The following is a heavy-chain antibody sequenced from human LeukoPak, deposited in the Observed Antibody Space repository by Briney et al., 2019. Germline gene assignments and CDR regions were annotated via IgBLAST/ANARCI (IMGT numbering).Heavy chain of an antibody. V-gene: IGHV3-7*01. CDR3: ARGEYSSSWYAYYYYMDV. CDR1: GFTFSSYW. CDR2: IKQDGSEK. Sequence: GGSLRLSCAASGFTFSSYWMSRVRQAPGKGLEWVANIKQDGSEKYYVDSVKGRFTISRDNAKNSLYLQMNSLRAEDTAVYYCARGEYSSSWYAYYYYMDVWGKGTTVTVSS. D-gene: IGHD6-13*01. J-gene: IGHJ6*03.